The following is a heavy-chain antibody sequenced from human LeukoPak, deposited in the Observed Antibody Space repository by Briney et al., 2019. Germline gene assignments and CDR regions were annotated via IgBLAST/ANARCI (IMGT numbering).Heavy chain of an antibody. CDR3: ASLRIAAAGRRSLIRVTDY. D-gene: IGHD6-13*01. CDR2: INHSGST. CDR1: GGSFSGYY. V-gene: IGHV4-34*01. J-gene: IGHJ4*02. Sequence: KPSETLSLTCAVYGGSFSGYYWSWIRQPPGKGLEWIGEINHSGSTNYNPSLKSRVTISVDTSKNQFSLKLSSVTAADTAVYYCASLRIAAAGRRSLIRVTDYWGQGTLVTVSS.